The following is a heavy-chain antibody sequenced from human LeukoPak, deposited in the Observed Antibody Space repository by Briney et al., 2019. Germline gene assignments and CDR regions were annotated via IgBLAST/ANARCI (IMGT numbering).Heavy chain of an antibody. J-gene: IGHJ6*02. Sequence: GGSLRLSCAASGFTFSDYYMNWIRQAPGKGLEWVSCISSSGTTVYYADSVKGRFTISRDNAKNSVYLQMNSLRAEDTALYFCAREFVYYGTSAYLPPDYYGMDVWGQGTTVIVSS. V-gene: IGHV3-11*01. CDR2: ISSSGTTV. CDR3: AREFVYYGTSAYLPPDYYGMDV. D-gene: IGHD3-22*01. CDR1: GFTFSDYY.